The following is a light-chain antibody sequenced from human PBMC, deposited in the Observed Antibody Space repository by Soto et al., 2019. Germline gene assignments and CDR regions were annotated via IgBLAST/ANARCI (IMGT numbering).Light chain of an antibody. V-gene: IGKV3-15*01. CDR3: QQYNDWPRT. J-gene: IGKJ1*01. CDR2: GAS. Sequence: IVITHSPATLSVSPGERATLSCRASQSVSSYLAWYQQKPGQAPRLLIYGASTRATGIPARFSGSGSGTEFTLTISSLQSEDFAIYYCQQYNDWPRTFGQGTKV. CDR1: QSVSSY.